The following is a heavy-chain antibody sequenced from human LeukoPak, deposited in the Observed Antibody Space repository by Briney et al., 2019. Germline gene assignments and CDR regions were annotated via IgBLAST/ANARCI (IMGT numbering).Heavy chain of an antibody. CDR1: GFTFDDYA. Sequence: PGRSLRLSCAASGFTFDDYAMHWVRQAPGKGLEWVSGISWNSGSIGYADSVKGRFTISRDNAKNSLYLQMNSLRAEDTAVYYCARGVRGCCSSTSCYGHAFDIWGQGTMVTVSS. CDR3: ARGVRGCCSSTSCYGHAFDI. CDR2: ISWNSGSI. D-gene: IGHD2-2*01. J-gene: IGHJ3*02. V-gene: IGHV3-9*01.